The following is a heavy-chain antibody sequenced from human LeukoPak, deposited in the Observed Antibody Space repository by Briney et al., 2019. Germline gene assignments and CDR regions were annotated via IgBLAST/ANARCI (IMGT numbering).Heavy chain of an antibody. V-gene: IGHV5-51*01. Sequence: GESLKISCKGFGYSFRDYWIGWVRQMPGKGLEWMGIIYPGDSDTRYSPSFQGQVTISADKSISAAYLQWSSLRASDTAMYYCARRLESSEWFDLWGQGTLVTVSS. J-gene: IGHJ5*02. CDR2: IYPGDSDT. CDR1: GYSFRDYW. CDR3: ARRLESSEWFDL. D-gene: IGHD3-10*01.